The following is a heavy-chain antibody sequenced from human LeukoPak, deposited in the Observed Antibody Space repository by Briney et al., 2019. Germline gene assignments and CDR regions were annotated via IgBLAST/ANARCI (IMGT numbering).Heavy chain of an antibody. Sequence: GGSLRLSCAASGFTFSNAWMSWVRQAPGKGLEWVGRIKSKTDGGTTDYAAPVKGRFTISRDDSKNTLYLQMNSLKTEDTAVYYCTTLDIVVVPAVLGAYYYYMDVWGKGTTVTVSS. CDR1: GFTFSNAW. V-gene: IGHV3-15*01. D-gene: IGHD2-2*03. J-gene: IGHJ6*03. CDR2: IKSKTDGGTT. CDR3: TTLDIVVVPAVLGAYYYYMDV.